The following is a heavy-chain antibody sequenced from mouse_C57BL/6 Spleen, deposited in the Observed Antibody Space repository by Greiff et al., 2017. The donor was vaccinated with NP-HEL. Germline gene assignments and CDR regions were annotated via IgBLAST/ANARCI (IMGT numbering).Heavy chain of an antibody. CDR3: AKNYYGSSYGYFDV. V-gene: IGHV2-2*01. CDR1: GFSLPSYG. J-gene: IGHJ1*03. CDR2: IWSGGST. D-gene: IGHD1-1*01. Sequence: VQLQQSGPGLVQPSQSLSITCTVSGFSLPSYGVHWVRQSPGKGLEWLGVIWSGGSTDYNAAFISRLSISKDNSKSQVFFKMNSLQADDTAIYYCAKNYYGSSYGYFDVWGTGTTVTVSS.